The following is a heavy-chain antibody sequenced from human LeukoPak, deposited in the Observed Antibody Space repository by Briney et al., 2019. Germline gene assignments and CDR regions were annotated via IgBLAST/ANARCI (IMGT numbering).Heavy chain of an antibody. CDR2: IYCSGST. CDR3: ARDRFVGYSSGSNWFDP. J-gene: IGHJ5*02. D-gene: IGHD5-18*01. CDR1: GCSVSSCSYY. V-gene: IGHV4-61*01. Sequence: WETLSLTCTVSGCSVSSCSYYWGWLGPPPGQGLVGIGYIYCSGSTNYNPSLKSRGTISVDTSKNQFSLKLTSVTAAETAVYYCARDRFVGYSSGSNWFDPWGQGTLVTVSS.